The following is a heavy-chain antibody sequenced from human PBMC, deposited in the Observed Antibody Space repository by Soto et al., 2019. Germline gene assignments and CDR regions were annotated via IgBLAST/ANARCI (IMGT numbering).Heavy chain of an antibody. J-gene: IGHJ3*02. CDR3: ARPALDSSGYDVFDI. Sequence: KSSETLSLTCAVYGGSFSGYYWSWIRQPPGKGLEWIGEINHSGSTNYNPSLKSRVTISVDTSKNQFSLKLSSVTAADTAVYYCARPALDSSGYDVFDIWGQGTMVTVSS. CDR2: INHSGST. V-gene: IGHV4-34*01. D-gene: IGHD3-22*01. CDR1: GGSFSGYY.